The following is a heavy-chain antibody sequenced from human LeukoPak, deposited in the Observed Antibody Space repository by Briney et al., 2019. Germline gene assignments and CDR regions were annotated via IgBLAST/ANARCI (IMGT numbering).Heavy chain of an antibody. D-gene: IGHD6-13*01. Sequence: SETLSLTCAVYVESFRGYYWSGLRHPPGEGREWLGEINHSGSTNYNPSLKSRVTISIDTSKIQFSLKLSSATAADTVVYYCARSGMGIAAATHWGQGTLVTVSS. CDR3: ARSGMGIAAATH. V-gene: IGHV4-34*01. CDR1: VESFRGYY. J-gene: IGHJ4*02. CDR2: INHSGST.